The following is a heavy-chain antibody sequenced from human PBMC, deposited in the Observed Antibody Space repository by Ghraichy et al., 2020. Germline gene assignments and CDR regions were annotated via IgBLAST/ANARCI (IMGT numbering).Heavy chain of an antibody. V-gene: IGHV3-7*01. J-gene: IGHJ4*02. CDR1: GFTFSNYW. D-gene: IGHD6-6*01. CDR2: TKQDGSEI. Sequence: GGSLRLSCAASGFTFSNYWMSWVRQAPGKGLEWVANTKQDGSEINYVDSVKGRFTVSRDNAKNSLYLQMNRLRAEDTALYYCARGDLTAPRPATYWGQGTLVTVSS. CDR3: ARGDLTAPRPATY.